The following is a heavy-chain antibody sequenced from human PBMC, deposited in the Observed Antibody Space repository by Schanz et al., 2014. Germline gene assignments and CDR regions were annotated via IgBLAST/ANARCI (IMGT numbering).Heavy chain of an antibody. Sequence: QVQLVESGGGLVKPGGSLRLSCAASGFTFRDYYMSWIRQAPGKGLEWVSDISSGSSYANYADSVKGRFTISRDNAKNSLYLQMNSLRAEDTAVYYCAREEGWGIAAAGPKHYYCGMDVWGQGTTVTVSS. J-gene: IGHJ6*02. V-gene: IGHV3-11*05. D-gene: IGHD6-13*01. CDR1: GFTFRDYY. CDR3: AREEGWGIAAAGPKHYYCGMDV. CDR2: ISSGSSYA.